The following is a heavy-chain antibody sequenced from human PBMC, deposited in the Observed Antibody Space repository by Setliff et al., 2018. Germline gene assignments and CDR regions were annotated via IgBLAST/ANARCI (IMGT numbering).Heavy chain of an antibody. CDR1: GFTFSSYE. Sequence: GGSLRLSCAASGFTFSSYEMNWVRQAPGKGLEWVSYISSSGSTIYYADSVKGRFTISRDNAKNSLYLQMNSLRAEDTAVYYCARSATRTYYYYGMDVWGQGTTVTVSS. CDR3: ARSATRTYYYYGMDV. V-gene: IGHV3-48*03. D-gene: IGHD6-25*01. J-gene: IGHJ6*02. CDR2: ISSSGSTI.